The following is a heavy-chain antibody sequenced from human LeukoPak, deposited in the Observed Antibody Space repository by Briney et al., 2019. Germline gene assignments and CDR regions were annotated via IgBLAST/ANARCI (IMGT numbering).Heavy chain of an antibody. J-gene: IGHJ4*02. V-gene: IGHV4-39*01. CDR1: GGSISSSSYY. D-gene: IGHD3-22*01. CDR3: ARHSDPYYYDSSGYYSYCFDY. Sequence: PSETLSLTCTVSGGSISSSSYYWGWIRQPPGEGLEWIGSFYYCGSTYYNPSLKSRVTISVDTSKNQSSLKLSSVTAADTAVYYCARHSDPYYYDSSGYYSYCFDYWGQGTLVTVSS. CDR2: FYYCGST.